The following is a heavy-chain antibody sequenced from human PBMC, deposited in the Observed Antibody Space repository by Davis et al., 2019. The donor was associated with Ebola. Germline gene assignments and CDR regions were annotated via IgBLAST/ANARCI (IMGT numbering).Heavy chain of an antibody. V-gene: IGHV2-5*02. Sequence: SGPTLVKPTQTLTLTCTFSGFSPSTSGVGVGWIRQPPGKALEWLALIYWDDDKRYSPSLKSRLTITKDTSKNQVVLTMTNMDPVDTATYYCAHRPTKLRYFDWGWFDPWGQGTLVTVSS. CDR2: IYWDDDK. J-gene: IGHJ5*02. D-gene: IGHD3-9*01. CDR1: GFSPSTSGVG. CDR3: AHRPTKLRYFDWGWFDP.